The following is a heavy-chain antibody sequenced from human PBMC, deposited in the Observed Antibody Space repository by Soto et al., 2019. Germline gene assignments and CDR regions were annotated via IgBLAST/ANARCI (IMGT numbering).Heavy chain of an antibody. Sequence: QLHLRESGPGLVKPSETLSLTCTVSGGSITSSSYYWGWIRQPPGKGLEWIGSIYYSGSTHYNPSLKRRVTISVDTSKNQFSLKLSSVTAADTAVYYCATQEVGGSYVYTFDPWGQGTLVTVSS. D-gene: IGHD1-26*01. J-gene: IGHJ5*02. V-gene: IGHV4-39*01. CDR3: ATQEVGGSYVYTFDP. CDR2: IYYSGST. CDR1: GGSITSSSYY.